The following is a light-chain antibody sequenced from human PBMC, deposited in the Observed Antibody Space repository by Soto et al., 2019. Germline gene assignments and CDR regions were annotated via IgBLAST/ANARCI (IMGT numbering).Light chain of an antibody. Sequence: EIVMTQSPATLSVSPGERATLSCRASQSIGSNLVWYQQKVGQAPRLLIYGASTRATGIPARFSGSGSETECTLTISSLQSEDFAVYYCQQYNNWPPYTFGQGTKLEIK. J-gene: IGKJ2*01. V-gene: IGKV3-15*01. CDR3: QQYNNWPPYT. CDR2: GAS. CDR1: QSIGSN.